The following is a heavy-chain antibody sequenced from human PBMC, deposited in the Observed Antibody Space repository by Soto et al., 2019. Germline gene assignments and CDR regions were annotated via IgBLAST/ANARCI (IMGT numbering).Heavy chain of an antibody. CDR3: AREVEDIVVVVAATRDYYYYMDV. CDR1: GGTFSSYT. V-gene: IGHV1-69*04. D-gene: IGHD2-15*01. J-gene: IGHJ6*03. Sequence: SVKVSCKASGGTFSSYTISWVRQAPGQGLEWMGRIIPILGIANYAQKFQGRVTITADKSTSTAYMELSSLRSEDTAVYYCAREVEDIVVVVAATRDYYYYMDVWGKGTTVTVPS. CDR2: IIPILGIA.